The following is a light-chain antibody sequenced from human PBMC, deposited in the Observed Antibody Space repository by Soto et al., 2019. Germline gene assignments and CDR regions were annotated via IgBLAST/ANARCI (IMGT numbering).Light chain of an antibody. V-gene: IGKV3-20*01. CDR2: DAS. CDR3: QQYVGSPRT. Sequence: EIVLTQSPGTLSLSPGERATLFCRASQSLNSKLAWYQQKHGQGPRLLILDASSRATGTPDRVSDSGSGTDFTHTISRLEPEDVAVYHSQQYVGSPRTFGQGTKVEMK. CDR1: QSLNSK. J-gene: IGKJ1*01.